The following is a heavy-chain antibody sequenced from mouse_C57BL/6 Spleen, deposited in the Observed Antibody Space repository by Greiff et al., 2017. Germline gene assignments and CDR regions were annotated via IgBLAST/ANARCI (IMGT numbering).Heavy chain of an antibody. Sequence: EVKVEESGGGLVQPGGSMKLSCVASGFTFSNYWMNWVRQSPEKGLEWVAQIRLKSDNYATHYAESVKGRFTISRDDSKSSVYLQMNNLRAEDTGMYYCTDYDGYYHYAMDYWGQGTSVTVSS. CDR2: IRLKSDNYAT. D-gene: IGHD2-3*01. V-gene: IGHV6-3*01. CDR1: GFTFSNYW. CDR3: TDYDGYYHYAMDY. J-gene: IGHJ4*01.